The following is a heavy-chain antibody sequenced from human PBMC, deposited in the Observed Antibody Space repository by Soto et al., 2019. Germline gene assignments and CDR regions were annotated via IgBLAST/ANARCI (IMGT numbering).Heavy chain of an antibody. V-gene: IGHV4-31*03. CDR1: GGSISSGGYY. D-gene: IGHD3-22*01. J-gene: IGHJ4*02. Sequence: SETLSLTCTVSGGSISSGGYYWSWIRQHPGKGLEWIGYIYYSGSTYYNPSLKSRVTISVDTSKNQFSLKLSSVTAADTAVYYCARGGYDSSGYYYYFDYWGQGTLVTVS. CDR3: ARGGYDSSGYYYYFDY. CDR2: IYYSGST.